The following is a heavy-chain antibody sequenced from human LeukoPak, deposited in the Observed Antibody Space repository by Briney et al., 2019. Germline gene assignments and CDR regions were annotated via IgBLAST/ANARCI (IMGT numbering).Heavy chain of an antibody. D-gene: IGHD5-18*01. Sequence: GGSLRLSCAASGFTFEDFTMHWVRQAPGRALEWVSLITWDGQNIEYQDSVKGRFTISRDNSENSLYLQMKSLKTEDTALYFCSKGDDRYGFDYWGQGTLVTVSS. CDR3: SKGDDRYGFDY. CDR2: ITWDGQNI. CDR1: GFTFEDFT. V-gene: IGHV3-43*01. J-gene: IGHJ4*02.